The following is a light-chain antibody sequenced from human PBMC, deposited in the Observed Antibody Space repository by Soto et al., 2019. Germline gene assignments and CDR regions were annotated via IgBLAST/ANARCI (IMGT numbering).Light chain of an antibody. CDR2: KAS. CDR1: QSISSW. J-gene: IGKJ1*01. CDR3: QHRRT. Sequence: DIQMTQSPSTLSASVGDRVTITCRASQSISSWLAWYQQKPGKAPKLLIYKASSLESGVPSRFRGSGSGTEFTLTISSLQPDDFATYYCQHRRTFGQWTKVEIK. V-gene: IGKV1-5*03.